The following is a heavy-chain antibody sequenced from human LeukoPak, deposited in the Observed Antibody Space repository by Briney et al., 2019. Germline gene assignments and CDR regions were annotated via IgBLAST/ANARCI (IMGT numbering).Heavy chain of an antibody. Sequence: ASVKVSCKASGYTFAYYYIFWIRQAPGQGLEWMGWRNPITGATRYAQTFQGRLTLTRDTSISTAYMDLSRLTSDDTAVYHCDRDHRRGYTGYDMPADWGQGTLVTVSS. CDR3: DRDHRRGYTGYDMPAD. CDR2: RNPITGAT. J-gene: IGHJ4*02. V-gene: IGHV1-2*02. CDR1: GYTFAYYY. D-gene: IGHD5-12*01.